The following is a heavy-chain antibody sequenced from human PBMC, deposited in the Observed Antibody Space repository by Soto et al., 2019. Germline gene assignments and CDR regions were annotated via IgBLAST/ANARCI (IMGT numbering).Heavy chain of an antibody. D-gene: IGHD2-2*01. CDR2: ISSSSSTI. J-gene: IGHJ5*02. Sequence: AGGSLRLSCAASGFTFSSYSMNWVRQAPGKGLEWVSYISSSSSTIYYTDSVKGRFTISRDNAKNSLYLQMNSLRAEDTAVYYCAREGVPAAAKVSAWFDPWGQGTLVTVSS. CDR1: GFTFSSYS. CDR3: AREGVPAAAKVSAWFDP. V-gene: IGHV3-48*01.